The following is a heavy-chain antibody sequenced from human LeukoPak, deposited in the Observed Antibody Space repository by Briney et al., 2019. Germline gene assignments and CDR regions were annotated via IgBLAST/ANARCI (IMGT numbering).Heavy chain of an antibody. CDR3: ARDPNGDYIGAFDM. CDR2: IRGGGGRA. V-gene: IGHV3-23*01. Sequence: GGSLRLSCTASGFTFSAYAMMWVRQAPGKGPEWVSAIRGGGGRAFYADSVKGRFTISRDNSKYTLFLQMNSLRAEDTAVYYCARDPNGDYIGAFDMWGPGTMVTVSS. CDR1: GFTFSAYA. J-gene: IGHJ3*02. D-gene: IGHD4-17*01.